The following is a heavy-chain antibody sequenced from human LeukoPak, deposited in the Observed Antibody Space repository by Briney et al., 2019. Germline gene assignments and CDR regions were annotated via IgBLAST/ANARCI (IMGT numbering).Heavy chain of an antibody. CDR3: AKDGGSSWTFDY. D-gene: IGHD6-13*01. CDR2: ISYDGSNK. V-gene: IGHV3-30*18. Sequence: HPGGSLRLSCAASGFTFSSYGMHWVRQAPGKGLEWVAVISYDGSNKYYADSVKGRFTISRGNSKNTLYLQMNSLRAEDTAVYYCAKDGGSSWTFDYWGQGTLVTVSS. CDR1: GFTFSSYG. J-gene: IGHJ4*02.